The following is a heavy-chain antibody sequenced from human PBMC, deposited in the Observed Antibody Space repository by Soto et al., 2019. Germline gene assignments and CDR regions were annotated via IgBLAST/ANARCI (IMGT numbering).Heavy chain of an antibody. CDR1: GGSFSGYY. J-gene: IGHJ5*02. CDR2: INHSGST. V-gene: IGHV4-34*10. CDR3: ARSAHCSGGRCHNWFDP. D-gene: IGHD2-15*01. Sequence: PSETLSLTCAVYGGSFSGYYWSWIRQPPGKGLEWIGEINHSGSTNYNPSLKSRVTMTTDTPIGTAYMELRSLKSDDTAVYYCARSAHCSGGRCHNWFDPWGQGTPVTVSS.